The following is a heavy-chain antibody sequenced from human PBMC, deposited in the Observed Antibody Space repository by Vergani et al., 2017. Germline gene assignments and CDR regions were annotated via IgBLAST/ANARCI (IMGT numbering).Heavy chain of an antibody. V-gene: IGHV3-30*01. CDR1: GFTFSSYA. Sequence: VQLVESGGGLVQPGRSLRLSCAASGFTFSSYAMHWVRQAPGKGLEWVAVISYDGSNKYYADSVKGRFTISRDNSKNTLYLQMNSLRAEDTALYYCAKDIGSGGGREYSWYFDLWGRGTLVTVSS. D-gene: IGHD2-15*01. CDR2: ISYDGSNK. J-gene: IGHJ2*01. CDR3: AKDIGSGGGREYSWYFDL.